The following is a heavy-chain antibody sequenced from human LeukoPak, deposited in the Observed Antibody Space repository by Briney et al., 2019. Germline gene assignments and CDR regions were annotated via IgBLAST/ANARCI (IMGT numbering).Heavy chain of an antibody. J-gene: IGHJ5*02. CDR3: ARDSGSGPSQHRDNWFDP. CDR1: GFTFSSYN. Sequence: GGSLRLSCAASGFTFSSYNMNWVRQAPGKGLEWVSSITSDSRYMYYADSVKGRFTISRDNAKNSLYLQMNSLRAEDTAVYYCARDSGSGPSQHRDNWFDPWGQGTLVTVSS. V-gene: IGHV3-21*01. CDR2: ITSDSRYM. D-gene: IGHD2-15*01.